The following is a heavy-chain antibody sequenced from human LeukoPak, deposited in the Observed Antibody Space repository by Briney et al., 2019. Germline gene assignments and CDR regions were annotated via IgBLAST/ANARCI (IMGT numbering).Heavy chain of an antibody. CDR2: ISSSSSTI. V-gene: IGHV3-48*02. D-gene: IGHD3-10*01. J-gene: IGHJ4*02. CDR1: GFTFSSYS. CDR3: ARCMVRGVIIACPRFDY. Sequence: PGGSLRLSCAASGFTFSSYSMNWVRQAPGKGLEWVSYISSSSSTIYYADSVKGRFTISRDNAKNSLYLQMNSLRDEDTAVYYCARCMVRGVIIACPRFDYWGQGTLVTVSS.